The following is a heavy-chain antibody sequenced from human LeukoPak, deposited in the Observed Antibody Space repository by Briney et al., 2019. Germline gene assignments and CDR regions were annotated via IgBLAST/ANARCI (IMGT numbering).Heavy chain of an antibody. Sequence: AASVKVSCKASGYTFTSYGISWVRQAPGQGLEWMGWISAYNGNTNYAQKLQGRVTMTTDTSTSTAYMELRSLRSDDTAVYYCARAPLNTAMDFAGGYYYYYGMDVWGQGTTVTVSS. J-gene: IGHJ6*02. CDR1: GYTFTSYG. CDR3: ARAPLNTAMDFAGGYYYYYGMDV. D-gene: IGHD5-18*01. CDR2: ISAYNGNT. V-gene: IGHV1-18*01.